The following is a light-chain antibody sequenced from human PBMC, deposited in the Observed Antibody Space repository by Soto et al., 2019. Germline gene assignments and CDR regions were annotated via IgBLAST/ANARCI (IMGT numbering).Light chain of an antibody. Sequence: DIQMTQSPSTLSASVGDRVSITCRASQSISGSLAWYQQKPGKAPKLLIYQASGLESGVPSRFSGGESGTEFTLTISSLQPDDFATYYCQQYDSYPWTFGQGTKVDVK. J-gene: IGKJ1*01. CDR1: QSISGS. V-gene: IGKV1-5*03. CDR2: QAS. CDR3: QQYDSYPWT.